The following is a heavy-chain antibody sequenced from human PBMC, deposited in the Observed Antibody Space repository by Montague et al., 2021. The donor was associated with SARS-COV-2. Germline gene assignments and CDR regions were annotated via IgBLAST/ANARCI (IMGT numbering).Heavy chain of an antibody. Sequence: SETLSLTCTVSCGSISSYYWSWIRQPPVKGLEWIGCIYYSGSTNYNPSLKSRVTISVDTSKNQFSLKLSSVTAADTAVYCCARAPAAHITIFGVVTSFDYWGQGTLCTVSS. CDR1: CGSISSYY. J-gene: IGHJ4*02. V-gene: IGHV4-59*01. D-gene: IGHD3-3*01. CDR3: ARAPAAHITIFGVVTSFDY. CDR2: IYYSGST.